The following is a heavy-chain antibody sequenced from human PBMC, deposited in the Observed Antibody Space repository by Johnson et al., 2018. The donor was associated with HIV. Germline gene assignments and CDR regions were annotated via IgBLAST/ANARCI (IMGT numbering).Heavy chain of an antibody. Sequence: VQLVESGGGLVQPGGSLRLSCAASGFTFSSYAMSWVRQAPGKGLEWVSAISGSGGSTYYADSVKGRFTISRDNARNTMFLQMNSLRAEDVAVYYCARSGPNWAFDFWGQGTMVTVSS. CDR2: ISGSGGST. V-gene: IGHV3-23*04. D-gene: IGHD1-1*01. CDR3: ARSGPNWAFDF. J-gene: IGHJ3*01. CDR1: GFTFSSYA.